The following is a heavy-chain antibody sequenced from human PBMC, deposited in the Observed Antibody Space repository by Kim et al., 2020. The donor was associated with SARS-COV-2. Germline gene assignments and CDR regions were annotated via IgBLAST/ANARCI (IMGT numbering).Heavy chain of an antibody. Sequence: ASVNVSCKASGYTFTGYYVYWVRQAPGQGLEWMGWINPNTGDTTYAQKLQSRVTMTTDTSISTAYMDVRRLSADDTAVFYCARLSGWYDNWGQGTLVTFPS. J-gene: IGHJ5*02. CDR3: ARLSGWYDN. CDR1: GYTFTGYY. CDR2: INPNTGDT. D-gene: IGHD6-19*01. V-gene: IGHV1-2*02.